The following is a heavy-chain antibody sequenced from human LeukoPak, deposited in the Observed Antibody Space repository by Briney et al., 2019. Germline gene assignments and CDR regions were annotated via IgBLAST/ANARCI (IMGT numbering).Heavy chain of an antibody. V-gene: IGHV3-74*01. CDR1: GFTFSSYW. J-gene: IGHJ4*02. D-gene: IGHD6-19*01. Sequence: GGSLRLSCAASGFTFSSYWMHWVRQAPGKGLVWVSRINSDGSSTSYADSVKGRFTISRDNAKNTLYLQMNSLRAEDTAVYYCARGSSGWGFDYWGQGTLVTVSS. CDR3: ARGSSGWGFDY. CDR2: INSDGSST.